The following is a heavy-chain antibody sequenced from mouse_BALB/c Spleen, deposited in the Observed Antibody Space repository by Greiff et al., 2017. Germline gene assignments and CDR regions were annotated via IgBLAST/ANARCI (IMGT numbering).Heavy chain of an antibody. CDR1: GFAFSSYD. V-gene: IGHV5-12-1*01. CDR3: ARRVTTVSYGYFDV. Sequence: EVKLMESGGGLVKPGGSLKLSCAASGFAFSSYDMSWVRQTPEKRLEWVAYISSGGGSTYYPDTVKGRFTISRDNAKNTLYLQMSSLKSEDTAMYYCARRVTTVSYGYFDVWGAGTRVTVSS. D-gene: IGHD1-1*01. CDR2: ISSGGGST. J-gene: IGHJ1*01.